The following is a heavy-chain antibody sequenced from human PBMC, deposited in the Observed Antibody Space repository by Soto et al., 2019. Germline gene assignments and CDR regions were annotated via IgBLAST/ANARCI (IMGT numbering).Heavy chain of an antibody. D-gene: IGHD2-8*02. CDR3: AKESCTGGMCYPFDY. CDR2: ISDSGGRT. V-gene: IGHV3-23*01. J-gene: IGHJ4*02. CDR1: GLTFSSNA. Sequence: RLSCAASGLTFSSNAMSWVRQAPGKGLEWVSGISDSGGRTYYADSLKGRFIISRDNSKKTLYLQMNSLRAEDTAVYYCAKESCTGGMCYPFDYWGQGTLVTVSS.